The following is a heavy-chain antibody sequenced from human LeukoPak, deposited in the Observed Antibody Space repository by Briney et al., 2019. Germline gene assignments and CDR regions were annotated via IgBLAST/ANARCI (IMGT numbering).Heavy chain of an antibody. D-gene: IGHD3-10*01. CDR1: GFTFSSDW. Sequence: GGSLRLSCAASGFTFSSDWMSWVRQAPGKGLEWVANIKQDGSEEYYVDSVKGRFTISRDNAKNSLYLQMNSLRAEDTAVYYCARDGGTMVRGVITPEYYFDYWGQGTLVAVSS. CDR2: IKQDGSEE. J-gene: IGHJ4*02. CDR3: ARDGGTMVRGVITPEYYFDY. V-gene: IGHV3-7*01.